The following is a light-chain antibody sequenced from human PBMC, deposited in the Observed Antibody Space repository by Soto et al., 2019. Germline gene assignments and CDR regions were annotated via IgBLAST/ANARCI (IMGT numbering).Light chain of an antibody. Sequence: EIVLTQSPGTLSLSPGERATLSCRASQKVSSSYLAWYQQKLGQAPRLLIYDASRRATGIPDRFSGTGSGTDFTHANRRLELEDFAVYYCQHYCCSAPEITCGQGTRLEIK. V-gene: IGKV3-20*01. CDR3: QHYCCSAPEIT. CDR1: QKVSSSY. J-gene: IGKJ5*01. CDR2: DAS.